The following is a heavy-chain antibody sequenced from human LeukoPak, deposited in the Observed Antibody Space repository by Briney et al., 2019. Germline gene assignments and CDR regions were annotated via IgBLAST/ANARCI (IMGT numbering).Heavy chain of an antibody. D-gene: IGHD2-21*02. V-gene: IGHV3-30*03. CDR3: ARQGVATAIDY. Sequence: GRSLRLSCAASGFPFSNYGMHWVRQAPGKGLEWVAVISADGIDKYYADSVKGRFTISRDNSKNTLYLQMSSLRPEDTAVYYCARQGVATAIDYWGQGTLVTVSS. CDR2: ISADGIDK. J-gene: IGHJ4*02. CDR1: GFPFSNYG.